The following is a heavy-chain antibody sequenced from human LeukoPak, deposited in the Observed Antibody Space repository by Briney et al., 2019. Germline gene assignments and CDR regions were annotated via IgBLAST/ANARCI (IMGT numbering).Heavy chain of an antibody. J-gene: IGHJ4*02. CDR2: IYYSGST. Sequence: SETLSLTCTVSGGSISSSSDYWGWIRQPPGKGLEWIGSIYYSGSTYYNPSLKSRVTVSVDTSKNQFSLKLSSVTAADTAVYYCASYSGSSDHFDYWGQGTLVTVSS. V-gene: IGHV4-39*01. CDR1: GGSISSSSDY. D-gene: IGHD1-26*01. CDR3: ASYSGSSDHFDY.